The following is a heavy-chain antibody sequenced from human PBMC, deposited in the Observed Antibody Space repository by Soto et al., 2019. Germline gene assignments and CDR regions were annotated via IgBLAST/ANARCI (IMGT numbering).Heavy chain of an antibody. CDR3: VRDGMATIPLEDAFDI. D-gene: IGHD5-12*01. V-gene: IGHV3-33*01. CDR2: IWYDGSNK. J-gene: IGHJ3*02. CDR1: GFTFSSYG. Sequence: PGGSLRLSCAASGFTFSSYGMHWVRQAPGKGLEWVAVIWYDGSNKYYADSVKGRFTISRDNSKNTLYLQMNSLRAEDTAEYNCVRDGMATIPLEDAFDIWGQGKMFTVSS.